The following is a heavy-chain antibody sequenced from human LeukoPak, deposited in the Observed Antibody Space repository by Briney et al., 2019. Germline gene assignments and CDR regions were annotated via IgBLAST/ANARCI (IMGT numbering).Heavy chain of an antibody. J-gene: IGHJ6*02. CDR1: GFILNRYV. CDR3: ARDRHCVNGVCHSPPGMDV. CDR2: IWFGGKNE. D-gene: IGHD2-8*01. V-gene: IGHV3-33*01. Sequence: SGGSLRLSCAESGFILNRYVMHWVRQAPGKGPEGVADIWFGGKNEHFADSVKGRFAISRDNSKNTVYLQINSLRAEDTAVYYCARDRHCVNGVCHSPPGMDVWGQGTTVTVSS.